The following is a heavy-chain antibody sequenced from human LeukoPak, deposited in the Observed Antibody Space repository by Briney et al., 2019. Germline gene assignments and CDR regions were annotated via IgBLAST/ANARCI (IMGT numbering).Heavy chain of an antibody. Sequence: PSETLSLTCAVYGGSFSGYYWSWIRQPPGKGLEWIGEINHSGSTNYNPSLKSRVTMSVDTSKNHFSLKLSSVTAADTAVYYCARGYASGSFVFDYWGQGTLVTVSS. CDR1: GGSFSGYY. V-gene: IGHV4-34*01. CDR2: INHSGST. D-gene: IGHD3-10*01. CDR3: ARGYASGSFVFDY. J-gene: IGHJ4*02.